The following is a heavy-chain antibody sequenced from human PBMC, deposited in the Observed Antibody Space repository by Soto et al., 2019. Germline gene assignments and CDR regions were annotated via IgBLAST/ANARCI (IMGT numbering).Heavy chain of an antibody. V-gene: IGHV4-59*12. Sequence: SETLSLTCTVSGGSISSYYWSWIRQPPGKGLEWIGDIYYSGSTNYNPSLKSRVTISVDTSKNQFSLKLSSVTAADTAVYYCARGVTMVRGVSNWFDPWGQGTLVTVSS. CDR3: ARGVTMVRGVSNWFDP. CDR1: GGSISSYY. CDR2: IYYSGST. J-gene: IGHJ5*02. D-gene: IGHD3-10*01.